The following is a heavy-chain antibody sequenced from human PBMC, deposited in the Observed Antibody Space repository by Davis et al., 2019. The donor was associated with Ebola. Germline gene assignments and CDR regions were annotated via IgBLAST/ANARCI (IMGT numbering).Heavy chain of an antibody. CDR2: ISYDGSNK. CDR3: ASSSWYAGDYYGMDV. V-gene: IGHV3-30-3*01. Sequence: GESLKISCAASGFTFSSYAMHWVRQAPGKGLEWVAVISYDGSNKYYADSVKGRFTISRDNSKNTLYLQMNSLRAEDTAVYYCASSSWYAGDYYGMDVWGQGTTVTVSS. J-gene: IGHJ6*02. CDR1: GFTFSSYA. D-gene: IGHD6-13*01.